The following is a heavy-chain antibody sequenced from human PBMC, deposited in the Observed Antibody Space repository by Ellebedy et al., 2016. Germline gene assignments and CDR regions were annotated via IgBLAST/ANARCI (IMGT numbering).Heavy chain of an antibody. D-gene: IGHD3-22*01. Sequence: GGSLRLSXTASGFTFDDYAMHWVRQTPGKGLEWVSGITWNSGTIGYADSVKGRFTISRDNAKNSLYLQMNSLRVEDTAFYYCAKGHYYDSSGLFDYWGQGTLVTVSS. CDR3: AKGHYYDSSGLFDY. V-gene: IGHV3-9*01. CDR1: GFTFDDYA. J-gene: IGHJ4*02. CDR2: ITWNSGTI.